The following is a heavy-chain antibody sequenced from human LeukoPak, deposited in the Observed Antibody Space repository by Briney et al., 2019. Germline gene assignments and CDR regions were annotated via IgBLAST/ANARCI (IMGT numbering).Heavy chain of an antibody. Sequence: TGGSLRLSCAASGFTFSSNSMTWVRQAPGKGLEWVSSISGGSSYIYYADSVKGRFTISRDNAKNSLYLQMNSLRAEDTAVYYCARAYCSGDTCYSATDWGQGTLVTVSS. D-gene: IGHD2-15*01. J-gene: IGHJ4*02. V-gene: IGHV3-21*01. CDR1: GFTFSSNS. CDR2: ISGGSSYI. CDR3: ARAYCSGDTCYSATD.